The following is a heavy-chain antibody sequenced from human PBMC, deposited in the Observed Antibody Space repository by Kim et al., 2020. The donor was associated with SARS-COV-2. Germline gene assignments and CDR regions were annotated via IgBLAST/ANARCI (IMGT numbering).Heavy chain of an antibody. Sequence: ASVKVSCKASGYTFTGYYMHWVRQAPGQGLEWMGWINPNSGGTNYAQKFQGRVTMTRDTSISTAYMELSRLRSDDTAVYYCARERGKRWYYDILTGHMAFDYWGQGTLVTVSS. J-gene: IGHJ4*02. CDR2: INPNSGGT. CDR3: ARERGKRWYYDILTGHMAFDY. CDR1: GYTFTGYY. V-gene: IGHV1-2*02. D-gene: IGHD3-9*01.